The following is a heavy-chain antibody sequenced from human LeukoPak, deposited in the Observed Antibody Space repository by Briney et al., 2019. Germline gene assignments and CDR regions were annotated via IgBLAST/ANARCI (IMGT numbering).Heavy chain of an antibody. V-gene: IGHV3-23*01. CDR2: ISGSGGST. CDR1: GFTFSSYA. CDR3: ARDFFFRARMVRGVNFDY. D-gene: IGHD3-10*01. Sequence: HPGGSLRLSCAASGFTFSSYAMSWVRQAPGKGLEWVSAISGSGGSTYYADSVKGRFTISRDNSKNTLYLQMNSLRAEDTAVYYCARDFFFRARMVRGVNFDYWGQGTLVTVSS. J-gene: IGHJ4*02.